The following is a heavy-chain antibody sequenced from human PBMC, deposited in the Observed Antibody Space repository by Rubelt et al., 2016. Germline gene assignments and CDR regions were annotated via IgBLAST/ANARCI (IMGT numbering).Heavy chain of an antibody. CDR3: AREDGSGGYGMDV. V-gene: IGHV4-39*07. J-gene: IGHJ6*02. CDR1: GGSISSSSYY. D-gene: IGHD3-10*01. Sequence: QLQLQESGPGLVKPSETLSLTCTVSGGSISSSSYYWGWIRQPPGKGLEWIGSIYYSGSTYYNPSLKSRGTILAATSKNHFSLKRTSVTAAEPAVYYWAREDGSGGYGMDVWGQGTTVTVSS. CDR2: IYYSGST.